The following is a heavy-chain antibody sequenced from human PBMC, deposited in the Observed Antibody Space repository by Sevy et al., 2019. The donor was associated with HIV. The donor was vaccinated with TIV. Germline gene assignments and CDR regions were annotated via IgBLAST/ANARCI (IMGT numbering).Heavy chain of an antibody. J-gene: IGHJ3*02. CDR2: VYYTGGT. V-gene: IGHV4-59*08. CDR1: GGSINSDH. Sequence: SETLSRTCTVSGGSINSDHWNWIRQPPGKGLDWIGYVYYTGGTNYNPSLKNRVTISVDRTKNQFSLKLTSVTAADPAVYYCARRNDFDIWGQGTMVTVSS. CDR3: ARRNDFDI.